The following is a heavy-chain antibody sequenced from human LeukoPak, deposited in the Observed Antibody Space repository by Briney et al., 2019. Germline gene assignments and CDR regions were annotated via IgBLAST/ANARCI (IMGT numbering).Heavy chain of an antibody. V-gene: IGHV1-69*05. Sequence: AASVKVSCKASGGTFSSYAISWVRQAPGQGLEWMGGIIPIFGTANYAQKFQGRVTITTDESTSTAYMELSSLRSEDTAVYYCARAYCGGDCYSAGIFDYWGQGTLVTVSS. CDR3: ARAYCGGDCYSAGIFDY. CDR2: IIPIFGTA. D-gene: IGHD2-21*02. J-gene: IGHJ4*02. CDR1: GGTFSSYA.